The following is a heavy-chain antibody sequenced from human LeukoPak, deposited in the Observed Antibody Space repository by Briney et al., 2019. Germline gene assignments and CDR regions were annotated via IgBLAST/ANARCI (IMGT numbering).Heavy chain of an antibody. V-gene: IGHV1-2*02. D-gene: IGHD6-13*01. CDR3: AGVSYSSLRDFDY. CDR1: GYRFTDYH. J-gene: IGHJ4*02. CDR2: IYPQSGGT. Sequence: ASVEVSCKTSGYRFTDYHIHWVRQAPGQGLEWMGWIYPQSGGTEYAQKFRGRVTMTRHTSIRTAYMQGSRLASDDTAVYYCAGVSYSSLRDFDYWGQGTLVTVSS.